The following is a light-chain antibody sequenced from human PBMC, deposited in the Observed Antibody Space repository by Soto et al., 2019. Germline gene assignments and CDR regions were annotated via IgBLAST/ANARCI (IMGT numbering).Light chain of an antibody. V-gene: IGKV3-15*01. Sequence: EIVMTQSPATLSVSPGERATLSCRASQSISSNLAWYQQKPGQAPRLLIYGASTRATGIPVRFSGSGSGTEFTLTISSRQSEDFAVYYCQQYNNWPSFGQGTKLEIK. CDR1: QSISSN. CDR2: GAS. CDR3: QQYNNWPS. J-gene: IGKJ2*01.